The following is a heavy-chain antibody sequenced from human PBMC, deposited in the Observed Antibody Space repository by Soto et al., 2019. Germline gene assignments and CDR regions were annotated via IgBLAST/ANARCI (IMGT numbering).Heavy chain of an antibody. CDR3: TTDQGIKEKVIFAS. CDR2: IKSKRDGGSA. J-gene: IGHJ4*02. CDR1: GFTFSDGW. Sequence: PGGSLRLSCAASGFTFSDGWMSWVRQAPGKGVEWLGRIKSKRDGGSADYAAFVKGRVSISRDDSKRMVYFQMTSLKTEDTAVYYCTTDQGIKEKVIFASWGQGIVVTVSS. V-gene: IGHV3-15*01.